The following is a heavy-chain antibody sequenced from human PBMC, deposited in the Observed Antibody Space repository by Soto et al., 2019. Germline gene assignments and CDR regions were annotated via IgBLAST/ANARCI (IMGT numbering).Heavy chain of an antibody. J-gene: IGHJ4*02. V-gene: IGHV1-3*01. Sequence: GSVKVSCKASGYTLTSYAMHWVRQAPGQRLEWMGWINARNGNTKYSQKFQGRVTITRDTSASTAYMELSSLRSEDTAVYYCARDIMAAAPDYWGQGTLVTVSS. CDR3: ARDIMAAAPDY. CDR1: GYTLTSYA. CDR2: INARNGNT. D-gene: IGHD6-13*01.